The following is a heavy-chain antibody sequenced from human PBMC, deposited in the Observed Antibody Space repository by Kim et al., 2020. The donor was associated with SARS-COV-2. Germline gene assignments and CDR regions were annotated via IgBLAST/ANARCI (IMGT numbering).Heavy chain of an antibody. V-gene: IGHV4-59*08. D-gene: IGHD5-12*01. CDR3: ARLDIVATIAYYGMDV. J-gene: IGHJ6*02. CDR1: GGSISSYY. Sequence: SETLSLTCTVSGGSISSYYWSWIRQPPGKGLEWIGYIYYSGSTNYNPSLKSRVTISVDTSKNQFSLKLSSVTAADTAVYYCARLDIVATIAYYGMDVWG. CDR2: IYYSGST.